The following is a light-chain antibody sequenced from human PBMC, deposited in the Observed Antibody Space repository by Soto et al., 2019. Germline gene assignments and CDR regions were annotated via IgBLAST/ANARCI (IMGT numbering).Light chain of an antibody. CDR2: WAS. Sequence: DIVVTQSPESLAVSLGERATINCKSSQSVFYSSNNKNYLAWYQQKPGQPPKLLIYWASTRGSGVPDRFSGSGSGTDFPLTISSLQAEDVAVYYCQQYYDPPRTFGQGTKVEIK. J-gene: IGKJ1*01. V-gene: IGKV4-1*01. CDR3: QQYYDPPRT. CDR1: QSVFYSSNNKNY.